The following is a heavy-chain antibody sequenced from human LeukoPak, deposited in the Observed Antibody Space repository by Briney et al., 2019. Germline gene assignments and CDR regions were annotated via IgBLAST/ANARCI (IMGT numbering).Heavy chain of an antibody. D-gene: IGHD2-21*02. CDR2: IYYSGST. CDR3: ARRSKVVVTANWFDP. CDR1: GGSITSTSYY. Sequence: SETLSLTCTVSGGSITSTSYYWGWIRQPPGKGLEWIGNIYYSGSTYYNPSLTSRVTISVDTSKSQFSLKLSSVTAADTAVYYCARRSKVVVTANWFDPWGQGTLVTVSS. V-gene: IGHV4-39*01. J-gene: IGHJ5*02.